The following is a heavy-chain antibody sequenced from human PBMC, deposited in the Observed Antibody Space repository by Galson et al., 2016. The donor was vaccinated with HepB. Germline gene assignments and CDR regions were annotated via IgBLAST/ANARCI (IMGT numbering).Heavy chain of an antibody. V-gene: IGHV2-5*02. Sequence: PALVKPTQTLTLTCTFSGFSLSTTGVGMGWIRQPPGKALEWLALIYWDDDKHYTPSLKSRLTITKDTSKNQVVLTLSNVSPVDTATYYCAHGAGYFDYWGQGTLVTVFS. D-gene: IGHD6-19*01. CDR3: AHGAGYFDY. J-gene: IGHJ4*02. CDR1: GFSLSTTGVG. CDR2: IYWDDDK.